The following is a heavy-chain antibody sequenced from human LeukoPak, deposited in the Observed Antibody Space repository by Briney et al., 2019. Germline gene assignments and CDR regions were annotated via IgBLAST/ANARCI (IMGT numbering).Heavy chain of an antibody. J-gene: IGHJ5*02. V-gene: IGHV4-4*07. Sequence: SETLSLTCTVSGASITSYYWSWIRQPAGKGLEWIGRIYASGSTTYNSSLKSRVTMAVDTSKTQFSLKLSSVTAADTAVYYCARDSGTTGEVKFDPWGQGTLVTVSA. CDR1: GASITSYY. CDR3: ARDSGTTGEVKFDP. CDR2: IYASGST. D-gene: IGHD3-10*01.